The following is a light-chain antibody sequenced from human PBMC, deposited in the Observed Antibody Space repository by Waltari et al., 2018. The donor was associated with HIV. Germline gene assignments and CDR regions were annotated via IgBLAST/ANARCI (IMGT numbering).Light chain of an antibody. CDR1: TSNIGNNF. J-gene: IGLJ3*02. CDR3: ATWDSSLSVWV. CDR2: DNN. V-gene: IGLV1-51*01. Sequence: QSVLTQPPSLSAAPGQKVTIPCSGSTSNIGNNFVSWYQQFPGTAPKLLIYDNNRRPSGIPDRFSGSKSGASATLDITGLQTGDEADYYCATWDSSLSVWVFGGGTKLTVL.